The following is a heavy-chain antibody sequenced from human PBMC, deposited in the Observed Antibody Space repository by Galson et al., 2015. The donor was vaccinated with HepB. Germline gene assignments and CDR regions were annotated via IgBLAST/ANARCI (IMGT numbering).Heavy chain of an antibody. CDR3: AREDLRYFDWLSRPGAFDI. J-gene: IGHJ3*02. CDR2: ISSSSSTI. CDR1: GFTFSSYS. D-gene: IGHD3-9*01. V-gene: IGHV3-48*04. Sequence: SLRLSCAASGFTFSSYSMNWVRQAPGKGLEWVSYISSSSSTIYYADSVKGRFTISRDNAKNSLYLQMNSLRAEDTAVYYCAREDLRYFDWLSRPGAFDIWGQGTMVTVSS.